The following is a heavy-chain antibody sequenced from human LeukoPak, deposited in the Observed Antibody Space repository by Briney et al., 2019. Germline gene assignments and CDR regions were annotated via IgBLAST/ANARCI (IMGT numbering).Heavy chain of an antibody. CDR1: GGSFSGYY. CDR3: ARGPGSSCWYHGDY. D-gene: IGHD6-19*01. Sequence: SETLSLTCAVYGGSFSGYYWSWIRQPPGKGLEWIGEINHSGSTNYNPSLKSRVTISVDTSKNQFSLKLSSVTAADTAVYYCARGPGSSCWYHGDYWGQGTLVTVSS. V-gene: IGHV4-34*01. CDR2: INHSGST. J-gene: IGHJ4*02.